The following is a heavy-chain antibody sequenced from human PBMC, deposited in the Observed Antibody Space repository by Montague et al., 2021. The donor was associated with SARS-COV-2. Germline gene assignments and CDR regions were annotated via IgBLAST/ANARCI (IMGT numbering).Heavy chain of an antibody. Sequence: SLRLSCAASGFTFSSYAMHWVRQAPGKGLEGVAVISYDGSNKYYADSVKGRFTISRDNSKNTLYLQMNSPRAEDTAVYYCARVIGGYYGMDVWGQGTTVTVSS. D-gene: IGHD1-26*01. V-gene: IGHV3-30-3*01. CDR3: ARVIGGYYGMDV. J-gene: IGHJ6*02. CDR2: ISYDGSNK. CDR1: GFTFSSYA.